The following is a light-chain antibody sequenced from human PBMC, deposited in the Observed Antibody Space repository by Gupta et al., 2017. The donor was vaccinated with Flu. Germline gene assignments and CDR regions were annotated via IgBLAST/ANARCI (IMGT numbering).Light chain of an antibody. CDR1: SLRSYY. Sequence: SSALTQDPAVSVALGKTVRITCQGDSLRSYYASWYQQKPGQAPVLVIYVKHRRPSGIPDRFSGSRSGDIASMTVTGAKEEEEADYYCCSRDTDGSHGFGGGTKRTVL. CDR3: CSRDTDGSHG. CDR2: VKH. J-gene: IGLJ3*02. V-gene: IGLV3-19*01.